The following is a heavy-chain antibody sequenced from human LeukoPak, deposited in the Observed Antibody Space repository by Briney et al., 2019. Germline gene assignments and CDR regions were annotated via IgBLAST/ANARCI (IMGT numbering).Heavy chain of an antibody. CDR2: IYSGGTT. Sequence: GGSLRLSCAASGITVSSDYLSWVRQAPGRGLEWVSVIYSGGTTYYADSVKGRFTISRDNSKNTVYLQMNSLRAEDTAVYYCARGRHSGSYYPFDYWSQGTLVTVSS. CDR3: ARGRHSGSYYPFDY. V-gene: IGHV3-66*01. J-gene: IGHJ4*02. D-gene: IGHD1-26*01. CDR1: GITVSSDY.